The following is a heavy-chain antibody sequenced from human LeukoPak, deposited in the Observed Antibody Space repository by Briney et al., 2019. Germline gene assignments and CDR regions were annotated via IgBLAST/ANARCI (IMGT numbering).Heavy chain of an antibody. J-gene: IGHJ3*02. Sequence: VASVKVSCKASGYTFTSYYMHWVRQAPGQGLEWMGIINPSGGSTSYAQKFQGRVTMTRDMSTSTVYMELSSLRSADTAVYYCARDLGSRKNAFDIWGQGTMVTVSS. D-gene: IGHD3-10*01. CDR1: GYTFTSYY. CDR2: INPSGGST. V-gene: IGHV1-46*01. CDR3: ARDLGSRKNAFDI.